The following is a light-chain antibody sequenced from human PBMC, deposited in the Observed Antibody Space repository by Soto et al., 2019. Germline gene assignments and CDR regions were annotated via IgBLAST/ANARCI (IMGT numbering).Light chain of an antibody. Sequence: DMVMTQPPDSLAVSLGERATINCKSSQSVLYSSNNKNYLAWYQQKPGQPPKLLIYWASTRESGVPDRFSGSGSGTDFTLTISSLQAEDVAAYYCQQYYSSPLTFGGGTKVDIK. CDR3: QQYYSSPLT. CDR2: WAS. V-gene: IGKV4-1*01. J-gene: IGKJ4*01. CDR1: QSVLYSSNNKNY.